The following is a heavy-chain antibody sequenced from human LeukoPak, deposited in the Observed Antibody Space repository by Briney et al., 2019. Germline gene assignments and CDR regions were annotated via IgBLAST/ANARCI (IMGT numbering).Heavy chain of an antibody. D-gene: IGHD3-10*01. CDR3: AKERRGYYMDV. CDR1: GFNFGHYT. Sequence: GGSLRLSCAASGFNFGHYTMQWVRQAPGKGLEWVSLISWDASGTYYADSVKGRFTISRDNSKNSLSLQMNSLRPEDTALYYCAKERRGYYMDVWGKGTTVTVSS. J-gene: IGHJ6*03. CDR2: ISWDASGT. V-gene: IGHV3-43*01.